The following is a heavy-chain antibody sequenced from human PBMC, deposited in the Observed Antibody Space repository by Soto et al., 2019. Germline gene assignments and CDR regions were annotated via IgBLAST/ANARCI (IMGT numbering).Heavy chain of an antibody. CDR2: INHSGST. CDR1: GGSFSGYY. V-gene: IGHV4-34*01. CDR3: ARGRGDDSSGFFDY. J-gene: IGHJ4*02. D-gene: IGHD3-22*01. Sequence: QVQLQQWGAGLLKPSETLSLTCAVYGGSFSGYYWSWIRQPPGKGLEWIGEINHSGSTNYNPSLKCRVTISVDTSKNQFSLKLSSVTAADTAVYYCARGRGDDSSGFFDYWGQGTLVTVSS.